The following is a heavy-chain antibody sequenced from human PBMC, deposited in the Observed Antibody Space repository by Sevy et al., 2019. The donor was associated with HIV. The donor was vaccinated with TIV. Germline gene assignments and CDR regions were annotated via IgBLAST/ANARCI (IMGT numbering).Heavy chain of an antibody. CDR1: GFTFTTYT. CDR3: ARPYGSGSWEAFDV. CDR2: ITSSSNYI. V-gene: IGHV3-21*01. Sequence: GGSLRLSCAASGFTFTTYTMNWVRQAPGKGLEWVSSITSSSNYIYYADSVKGRFIISRDNAKDSVYLQMNSLRAEDTAVYYCARPYGSGSWEAFDVWGQGTMVTVSS. D-gene: IGHD3-10*01. J-gene: IGHJ3*01.